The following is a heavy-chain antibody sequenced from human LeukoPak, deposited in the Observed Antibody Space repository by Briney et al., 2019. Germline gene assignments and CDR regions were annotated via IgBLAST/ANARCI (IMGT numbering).Heavy chain of an antibody. J-gene: IGHJ5*02. D-gene: IGHD3-10*01. CDR3: ARDPRSYYYGSGSFFSNWFDP. Sequence: PGGSLRLSCAASGFTFSSYWMHWVRQAPGKGLVWVSRINSDGSSTGYADSVKGRFTISRDNAKNTLYLQMNSLRSDDTAVYYCARDPRSYYYGSGSFFSNWFDPWGQGTLVTVSS. CDR1: GFTFSSYW. CDR2: INSDGSST. V-gene: IGHV3-74*01.